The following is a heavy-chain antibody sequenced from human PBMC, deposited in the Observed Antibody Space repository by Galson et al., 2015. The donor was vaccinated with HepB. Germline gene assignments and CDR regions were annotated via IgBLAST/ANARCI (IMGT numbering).Heavy chain of an antibody. Sequence: ETLSLTCAVYGGSFSGYYWSWIRQPPGTGLEWIGEINHRGSTNYNPSLKSRVTISVDTSKNQFSLKLSSVTAADTAVYYCARGLLDTTGYSSSWYTYYYYGMDVWGQGTTVTVSS. CDR1: GGSFSGYY. CDR3: ARGLLDTTGYSSSWYTYYYYGMDV. CDR2: INHRGST. J-gene: IGHJ6*02. D-gene: IGHD6-13*01. V-gene: IGHV4-34*01.